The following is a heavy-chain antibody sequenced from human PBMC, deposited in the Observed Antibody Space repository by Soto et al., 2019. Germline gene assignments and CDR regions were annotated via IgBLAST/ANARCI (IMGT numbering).Heavy chain of an antibody. D-gene: IGHD3-16*02. CDR2: VSYDGSDN. CDR3: AKALGELSPESYDY. V-gene: IGHV3-30*18. J-gene: IGHJ4*02. Sequence: QVQLVESGGGVVQPGRSLRLSCAASGFTFSSYAMHWVRQAPGTGLGWVAVVSYDGSDNYYADSVKGRFTISRDNSKNTLNLQMNSLRADDRAVYYCAKALGELSPESYDYWGQGTLITVSS. CDR1: GFTFSSYA.